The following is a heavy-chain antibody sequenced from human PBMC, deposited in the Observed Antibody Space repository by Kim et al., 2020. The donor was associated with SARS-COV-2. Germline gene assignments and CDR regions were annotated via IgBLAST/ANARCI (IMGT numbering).Heavy chain of an antibody. D-gene: IGHD4-17*01. CDR2: IYSGGST. V-gene: IGHV3-53*01. J-gene: IGHJ3*02. CDR3: ARVLPHGDYPDAFDI. CDR1: GFTVSSNY. Sequence: GGSLRLSCAASGFTVSSNYMSWVRQAPGKGLEWVSVIYSGGSTYYADSVKGRFTISRDNSKNTLYLQMNSLRAEDTAVYYCARVLPHGDYPDAFDIWGQGTMVTVSS.